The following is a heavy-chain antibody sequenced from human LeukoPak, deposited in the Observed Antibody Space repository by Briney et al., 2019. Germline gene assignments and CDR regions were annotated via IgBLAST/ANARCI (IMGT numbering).Heavy chain of an antibody. CDR1: GFTFSSYW. Sequence: GGSLRLSCAASGFTFSSYWMSSVRQAPGKGLEWVAKINRDGSEKYYVVSVTGRLTISRDNAKNALYLQMNSLRAEDTAVYYCAREGCSGGSCYHNWFDPWGQGTLVTVSS. V-gene: IGHV3-7*01. D-gene: IGHD2-15*01. J-gene: IGHJ5*02. CDR2: INRDGSEK. CDR3: AREGCSGGSCYHNWFDP.